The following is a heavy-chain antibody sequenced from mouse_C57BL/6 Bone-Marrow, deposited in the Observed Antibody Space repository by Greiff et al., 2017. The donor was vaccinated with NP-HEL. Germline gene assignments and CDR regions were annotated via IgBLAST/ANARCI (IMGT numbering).Heavy chain of an antibody. D-gene: IGHD2-3*01. CDR1: GFTFTDYY. V-gene: IGHV7-3*01. CDR2: IRNKANGYTT. CDR3: ARYEIYDGYHWFAY. Sequence: EVQGVESGGGLVQPGGSLSLSCAASGFTFTDYYMSWVRQPPGKALEWLGFIRNKANGYTTEYSASVKGRFTISRDNSQSILYLQMNALRAEDSATYYCARYEIYDGYHWFAYWGQGTLVTVSA. J-gene: IGHJ3*01.